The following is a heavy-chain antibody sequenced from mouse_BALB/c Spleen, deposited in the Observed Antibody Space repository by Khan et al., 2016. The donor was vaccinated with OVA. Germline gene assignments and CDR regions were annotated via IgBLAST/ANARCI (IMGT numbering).Heavy chain of an antibody. V-gene: IGHV1-18*01. CDR1: GYTFTDYN. CDR3: TREEDRYDGDFDY. CDR2: INPNNGGT. J-gene: IGHJ2*01. Sequence: EVQLQQSGPELVKPGASVKIPCKASGYTFTDYNMDWVKQSHGKSLEWIGDINPNNGGTIYNQKFKGQATLTVDKSSNTAYMELRSLTSEDTAIYYYTREEDRYDGDFDYWGQGTTLTVSS. D-gene: IGHD2-14*01.